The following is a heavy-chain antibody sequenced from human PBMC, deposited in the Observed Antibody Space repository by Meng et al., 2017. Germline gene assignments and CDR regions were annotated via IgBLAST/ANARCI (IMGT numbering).Heavy chain of an antibody. CDR1: GGPFSIYA. J-gene: IGHJ4*02. V-gene: IGHV1-69*06. CDR2: FFHIFGTA. D-gene: IGHD2-2*01. CDR3: ARVGTTDAF. Sequence: VQLLPSALAVTNPSSSLQSSCTSSGGPFSIYALRLLRQSPVPVLECLGLFFHIFGTANYAQKFQGRVTITADKSTSTAYMELSSLRSEDTAVYYCARVGTTDAFWGQGTLVTVSS.